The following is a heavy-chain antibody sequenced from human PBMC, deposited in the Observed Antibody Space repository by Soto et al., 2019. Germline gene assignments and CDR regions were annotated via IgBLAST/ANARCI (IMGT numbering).Heavy chain of an antibody. J-gene: IGHJ4*02. V-gene: IGHV1-46*01. Sequence: ASMKVSCKASGYTFTSYYMHWVRQAPGQGLEWMGIINPSGGSTSYAQKFQGRVTMTRDTSTSTVYMELSSLRSEDTAVYYCARVGALGYCTNGVCHSNWYFDYWGQGTLVTVSS. CDR2: INPSGGST. D-gene: IGHD2-8*01. CDR3: ARVGALGYCTNGVCHSNWYFDY. CDR1: GYTFTSYY.